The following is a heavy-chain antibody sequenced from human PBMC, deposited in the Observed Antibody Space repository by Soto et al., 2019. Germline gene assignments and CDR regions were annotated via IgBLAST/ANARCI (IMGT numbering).Heavy chain of an antibody. Sequence: GGSLRLSCAASGFTFNSYAMSWVRQAPGKGLEWVSKISGSGGSTYYADSVKGRFTISRDNSKNTLYLQMNSLRAEDTAVYYCAKDRYSSASGWFDPWGQGTLVTVSS. CDR3: AKDRYSSASGWFDP. CDR2: ISGSGGST. CDR1: GFTFNSYA. D-gene: IGHD6-19*01. J-gene: IGHJ5*02. V-gene: IGHV3-23*01.